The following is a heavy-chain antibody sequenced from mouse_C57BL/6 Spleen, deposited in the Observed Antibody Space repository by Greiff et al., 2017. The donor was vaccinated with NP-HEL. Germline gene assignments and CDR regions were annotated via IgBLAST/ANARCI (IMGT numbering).Heavy chain of an antibody. CDR1: GYTFTNYW. D-gene: IGHD1-1*01. J-gene: IGHJ2*01. V-gene: IGHV1-63*01. CDR2: IYPGGGYT. Sequence: VKLQESGAELVRPGTSVKMSCKASGYTFTNYWIGWAKQRPGHGLEWIGDIYPGGGYTNYNEKFKGKATLTADKSSSTAYMQFSSLTSEDSAIYYCARGGSSYPFDYWGQGTTLTVSS. CDR3: ARGGSSYPFDY.